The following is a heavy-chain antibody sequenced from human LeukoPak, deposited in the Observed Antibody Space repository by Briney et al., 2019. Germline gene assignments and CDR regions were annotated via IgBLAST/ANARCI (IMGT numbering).Heavy chain of an antibody. D-gene: IGHD4-17*01. CDR2: IYSGGST. J-gene: IGHJ4*02. Sequence: GGSLRLSCAASGFTVSSNYMSWVRQAPGKGLEWVSVIYSGGSTYYADSVKGPFTISRDNSKNTLYLQMNSLRAEDTAVYYCAKQGLTTRTPSDYWGQGTLVTVSS. CDR1: GFTVSSNY. CDR3: AKQGLTTRTPSDY. V-gene: IGHV3-66*04.